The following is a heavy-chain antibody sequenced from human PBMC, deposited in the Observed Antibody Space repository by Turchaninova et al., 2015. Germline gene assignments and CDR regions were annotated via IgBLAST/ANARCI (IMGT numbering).Heavy chain of an antibody. CDR2: VHYRGRT. J-gene: IGHJ4*02. Sequence: QLQLQESGPALVKPSETLSLTCTVSGGSVSHNDYSWVWIRPPPGKGLEWICGVHYRGRTYSNPALKRRVSISMDMSTNYPSLKVTSVTAADMAVYYCAGAPIAAAVPYYFDFWGQGTLVTVSS. CDR3: AGAPIAAAVPYYFDF. D-gene: IGHD6-13*01. V-gene: IGHV4-39*07. CDR1: GGSVSHNDYS.